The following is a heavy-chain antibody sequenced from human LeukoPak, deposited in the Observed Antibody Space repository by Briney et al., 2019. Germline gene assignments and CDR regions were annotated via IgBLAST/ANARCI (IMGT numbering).Heavy chain of an antibody. V-gene: IGHV1-8*01. Sequence: VSVKVSCKASGYTFTSYDINWVRQATGQGIEWMGWMNPNSGNTGYAQKFQGRATMTRNTSISTAYMELSSLRSEDTAVYYCARIRWDAFDIWGQGTMVTVSS. D-gene: IGHD3-3*01. J-gene: IGHJ3*02. CDR1: GYTFTSYD. CDR3: ARIRWDAFDI. CDR2: MNPNSGNT.